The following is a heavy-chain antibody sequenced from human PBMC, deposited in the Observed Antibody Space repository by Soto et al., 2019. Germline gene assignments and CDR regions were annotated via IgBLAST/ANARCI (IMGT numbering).Heavy chain of an antibody. CDR3: AREYDILTGPTMGYMDV. CDR2: IWYDGSNK. CDR1: GFPFSSYG. V-gene: IGHV3-33*01. D-gene: IGHD3-9*01. J-gene: IGHJ6*03. Sequence: GGSLRLSCASSGFPFSSYGMHWVRQAPGKGLEWVAVIWYDGSNKYYADSVKGRFTISRDNSKNTLYLQMNSLRAEDTAVYYCAREYDILTGPTMGYMDVWGKGTTVTVS.